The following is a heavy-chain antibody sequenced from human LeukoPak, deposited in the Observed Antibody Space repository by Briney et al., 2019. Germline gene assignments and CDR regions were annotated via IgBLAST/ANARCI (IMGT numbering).Heavy chain of an antibody. CDR3: ASLISLGS. Sequence: TSETLSLTCSVSGGSISGYYWSWIRQPPGKGLEWIGEINHSGSTNYNPSLKSRVTITVDTSKNQFSLKLSSVTAADTAVYYCASLISLGSWGQGTLVTVSS. D-gene: IGHD3-10*01. CDR1: GGSISGYY. CDR2: INHSGST. V-gene: IGHV4-34*01. J-gene: IGHJ4*02.